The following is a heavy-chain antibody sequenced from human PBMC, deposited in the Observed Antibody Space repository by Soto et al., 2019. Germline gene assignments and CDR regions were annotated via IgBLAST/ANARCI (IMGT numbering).Heavy chain of an antibody. Sequence: QVQLVESGGGVVQPGRSLRLSCAASGFTFSSYGMHWVRQAPGKGLEWVAVIWYDGSNKYYADSVKGRFTISRDNSKNTRYLQMNSLRAEYTAVYYCARVLEYSSSYPLVDWGQGTLVTVSS. CDR3: ARVLEYSSSYPLVD. V-gene: IGHV3-33*01. D-gene: IGHD6-6*01. CDR2: IWYDGSNK. J-gene: IGHJ4*02. CDR1: GFTFSSYG.